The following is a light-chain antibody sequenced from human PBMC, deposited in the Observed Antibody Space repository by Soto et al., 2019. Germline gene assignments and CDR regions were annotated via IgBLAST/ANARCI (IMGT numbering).Light chain of an antibody. Sequence: IQMTQAPATLSASLGDRVTITCLASQRISSWLAWYQQKPGKAPKLLIYDASSLESGVPSRFSRSGSGTEFTLTISSLQPDDFATYYCQQYNSYSLNFGGGTKVDIK. CDR1: QRISSW. J-gene: IGKJ4*01. CDR3: QQYNSYSLN. V-gene: IGKV1-5*01. CDR2: DAS.